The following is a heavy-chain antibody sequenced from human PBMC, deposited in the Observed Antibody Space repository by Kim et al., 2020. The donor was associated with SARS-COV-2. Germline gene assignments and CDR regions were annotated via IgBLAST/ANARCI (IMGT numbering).Heavy chain of an antibody. CDR3: AREYIAAAGTVDYYYYNGM. CDR1: GYTFTGYY. V-gene: IGHV1-2*05. J-gene: IGHJ6*01. Sequence: ASVKVSCKASGYTFTGYYVHWVRQAPGQGLEWVGRINPNSGDKKYAQKFQGRVTMTRDTSISTAYMELSRLRSDDTVVYFCAREYIAAAGTVDYYYYNGM. D-gene: IGHD6-13*01. CDR2: INPNSGDK.